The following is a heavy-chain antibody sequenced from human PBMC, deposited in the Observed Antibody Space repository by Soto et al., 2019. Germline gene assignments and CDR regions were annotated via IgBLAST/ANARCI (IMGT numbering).Heavy chain of an antibody. J-gene: IGHJ4*02. CDR1: GFTFSSYW. Sequence: GGSLRLSCAASGFTFSSYWMHWVRQAPGKGLVWVSRINSDGSSTSYADSVKGRFTISRDNAKNTLYLQMNSLRAEDTAVYYCARSSGITMVRETYDYWGQGTLVTVSS. CDR2: INSDGSST. CDR3: ARSSGITMVRETYDY. V-gene: IGHV3-74*01. D-gene: IGHD3-10*01.